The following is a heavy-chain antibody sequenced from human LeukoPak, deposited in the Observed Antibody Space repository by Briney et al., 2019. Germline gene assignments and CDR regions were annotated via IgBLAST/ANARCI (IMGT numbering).Heavy chain of an antibody. CDR1: GGSIRSSTYY. CDR2: IYYTGST. CDR3: ARRIPVAATPDWFDP. J-gene: IGHJ5*02. D-gene: IGHD6-19*01. Sequence: SETLSLTCTVSGGSIRSSTYYWAWIRQSPGKGLGWIGSIYYTGSTYFNPSLKSRVSISVDTSKNQFSLKLYSVTAADTAIYYCARRIPVAATPDWFDPWGQGTLVTVSS. V-gene: IGHV4-39*01.